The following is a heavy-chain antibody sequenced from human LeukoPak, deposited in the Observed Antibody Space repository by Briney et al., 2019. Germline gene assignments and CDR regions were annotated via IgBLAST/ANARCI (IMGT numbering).Heavy chain of an antibody. J-gene: IGHJ4*02. CDR1: GGSISSYY. D-gene: IGHD4-17*01. V-gene: IGHV4-59*08. CDR2: FYYCGNP. Sequence: SESLSLTCTVHGGSISSYYGGWIRQPPGKVLGWIGYFYYCGNPNYNPSLKSRVTISVDPSHNQYSLKLSSLSAADRAVYYFSRQGSDYVFFDYWGQGTLVTVSS. CDR3: SRQGSDYVFFDY.